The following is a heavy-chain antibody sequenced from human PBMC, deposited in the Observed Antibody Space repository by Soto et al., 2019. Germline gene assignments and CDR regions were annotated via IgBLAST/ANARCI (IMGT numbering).Heavy chain of an antibody. Sequence: WASVKVSCKASGYTFTSYGISWVRQAPGQGLEWMGWISAYNGNTNYAQKLQGRVTMTTDTSTSTAYMELRSLRSDDTAVYYCERDPAVVTPAAFDIWGQGTMVTASS. D-gene: IGHD2-21*02. J-gene: IGHJ3*02. V-gene: IGHV1-18*04. CDR3: ERDPAVVTPAAFDI. CDR2: ISAYNGNT. CDR1: GYTFTSYG.